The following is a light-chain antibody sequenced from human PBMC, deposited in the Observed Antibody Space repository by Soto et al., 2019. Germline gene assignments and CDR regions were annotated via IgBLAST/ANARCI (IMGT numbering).Light chain of an antibody. V-gene: IGKV1-5*01. Sequence: IQMTQSASTLSASVGDRVTITCRASQSASTFLAWYQQKPVQAPKLLIYDASTLPSGVPSRFSASGYGTEFALTISGLQPDDFAVYYCQQYNRYAVTFGQGTKVDIK. J-gene: IGKJ1*01. CDR3: QQYNRYAVT. CDR1: QSASTF. CDR2: DAS.